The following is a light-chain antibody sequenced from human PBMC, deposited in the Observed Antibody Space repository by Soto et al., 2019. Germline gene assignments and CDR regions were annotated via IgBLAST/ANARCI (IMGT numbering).Light chain of an antibody. Sequence: EIVLTQSPATLSLSPGERATLSCRASQSISIYLAWYQQKPGQAPRLLIYGASSRATGIPERFSGSGSGTDFTLTISRLEPEDFAVYYCQLFGRSITFGQGTRLEIK. CDR1: QSISIY. CDR3: QLFGRSIT. CDR2: GAS. J-gene: IGKJ5*01. V-gene: IGKV3-20*01.